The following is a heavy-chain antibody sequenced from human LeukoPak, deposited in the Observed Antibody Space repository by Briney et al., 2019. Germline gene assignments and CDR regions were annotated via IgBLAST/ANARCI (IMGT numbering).Heavy chain of an antibody. V-gene: IGHV4-4*02. D-gene: IGHD3-22*01. CDR2: IYHSGST. Sequence: SGTLSLTCAVSGGSISSSNWWSWVRQPPGKGLEWIGEIYHSGSTNYNPSLKSRVTISVDTSKNQFSLKVNSATAADAAVYYCARGRYYHYDITNYHIHFDLWGRGTLVTVSS. J-gene: IGHJ2*01. CDR1: GGSISSSNW. CDR3: ARGRYYHYDITNYHIHFDL.